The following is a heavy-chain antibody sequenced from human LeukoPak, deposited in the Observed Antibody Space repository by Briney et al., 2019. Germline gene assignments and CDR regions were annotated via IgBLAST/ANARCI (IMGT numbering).Heavy chain of an antibody. Sequence: SETLSLTCAVYGGSFSGYYWSWIRQPPGKGLEWIGSIYYSGSTYYNPSLKSRVTISVDTSKNQFSLKLSSVTAADTAVYYCARASITMIVVVTPDYWGQGTLVTVSS. V-gene: IGHV4-34*01. CDR1: GGSFSGYY. J-gene: IGHJ4*02. CDR2: IYYSGST. D-gene: IGHD3-22*01. CDR3: ARASITMIVVVTPDY.